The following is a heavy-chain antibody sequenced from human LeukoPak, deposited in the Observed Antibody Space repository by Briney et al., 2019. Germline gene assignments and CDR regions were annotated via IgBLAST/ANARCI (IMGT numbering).Heavy chain of an antibody. V-gene: IGHV4-39*07. Sequence: PSETLSLTCTVSGSSISSYYWGWIRQPPGKGLEWIGSIYYRGRTYYNPSLKSRVTISVDTSKNQVSLKLSSVTAADTAVYYCARAGYCSSTTCPDAFDIWGQGTKVTVSS. J-gene: IGHJ3*02. CDR2: IYYRGRT. CDR1: GSSISSYY. D-gene: IGHD2-2*01. CDR3: ARAGYCSSTTCPDAFDI.